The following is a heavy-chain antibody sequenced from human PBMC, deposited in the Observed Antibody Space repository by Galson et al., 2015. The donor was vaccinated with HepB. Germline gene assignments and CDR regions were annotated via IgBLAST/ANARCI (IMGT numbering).Heavy chain of an antibody. CDR2: IYPGDSDT. Sequence: QSGAEVKKPGESLKISCKDSGYSFTSYWIGWVRQMPGKGLEWMGIIYPGDSDTRYSPSFQGQVTISADKSISTAYLQWSSLKASDTAMYYCARHVVVVAATTYYFDYWGQGTLVTVSS. J-gene: IGHJ4*02. CDR1: GYSFTSYW. V-gene: IGHV5-51*01. D-gene: IGHD2-15*01. CDR3: ARHVVVVAATTYYFDY.